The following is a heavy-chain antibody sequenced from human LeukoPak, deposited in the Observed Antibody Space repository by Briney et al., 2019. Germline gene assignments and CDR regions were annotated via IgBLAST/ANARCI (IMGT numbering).Heavy chain of an antibody. Sequence: SETLSLTCTVSGGSISSYYWSWIRQPPGKGLEWIGYTYYSGSTNYNPSLKSRVTISVDTSKNQFSLKLSSVTAADTAVYYCARGGYYDILTGYSSFDYWGQGTLVTVSS. D-gene: IGHD3-9*01. CDR2: TYYSGST. V-gene: IGHV4-59*01. J-gene: IGHJ4*02. CDR3: ARGGYYDILTGYSSFDY. CDR1: GGSISSYY.